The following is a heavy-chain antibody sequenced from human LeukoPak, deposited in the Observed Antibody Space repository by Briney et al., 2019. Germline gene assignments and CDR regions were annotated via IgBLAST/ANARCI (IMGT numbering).Heavy chain of an antibody. CDR2: MNPNSGNT. CDR1: GGTFSSYA. V-gene: IGHV1-8*02. Sequence: GASVKVSCKASGGTFSSYAINWVRQATGQGLEWMGWMNPNSGNTGYAQKFQGRVTMTRNTSISTAYMELSSLRSEDTAVYYCARPLKDDYGGNNDAFDIWGQGTMVTVSS. D-gene: IGHD4-23*01. CDR3: ARPLKDDYGGNNDAFDI. J-gene: IGHJ3*02.